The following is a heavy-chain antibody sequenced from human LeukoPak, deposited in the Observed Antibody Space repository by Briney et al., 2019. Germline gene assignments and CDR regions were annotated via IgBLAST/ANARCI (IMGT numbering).Heavy chain of an antibody. CDR1: GYTFTGYY. J-gene: IGHJ4*02. V-gene: IGHV1-2*02. CDR3: ATPVVTPYYFDY. D-gene: IGHD3-22*01. CDR2: INPNSGGT. Sequence: GASVKVSCKASGYTFTGYYMHWVRQSPGQGLEWMGWINPNSGGTNYAQKFQGRVTMTRDTSISTAYMELSRLRSDDTAVYYYATPVVTPYYFDYWGQGTLVTVSS.